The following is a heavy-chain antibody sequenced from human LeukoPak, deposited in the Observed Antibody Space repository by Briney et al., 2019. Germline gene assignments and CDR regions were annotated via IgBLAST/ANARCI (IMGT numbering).Heavy chain of an antibody. CDR2: ISWNSGSI. V-gene: IGHV3-9*01. J-gene: IGHJ4*02. CDR1: GFTFDDYA. D-gene: IGHD2-2*01. Sequence: GGSLRLSCAASGFTFDDYAMHWVRQAPGKGLEWVSGISWNSGSIGYADSVKGRFTISRDNAKNSLYLQMNSLRAEDTALYYCAKDLSPYQLPPSFGYWGQGTLVTVSS. CDR3: AKDLSPYQLPPSFGY.